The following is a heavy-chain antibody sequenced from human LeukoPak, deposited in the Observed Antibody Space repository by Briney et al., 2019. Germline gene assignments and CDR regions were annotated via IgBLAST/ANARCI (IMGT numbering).Heavy chain of an antibody. Sequence: PGGFLRLSCAASGFTFCSYGMHWVRQAPGKGLEWVAVISYDGSNKYYADSVKGRFTISRDNSKNTLYLQMNSLRAEDTAVYYCAKTKRYSGSYFDYWGQGTLVTVSS. CDR3: AKTKRYSGSYFDY. CDR2: ISYDGSNK. J-gene: IGHJ4*02. V-gene: IGHV3-30*18. D-gene: IGHD1-26*01. CDR1: GFTFCSYG.